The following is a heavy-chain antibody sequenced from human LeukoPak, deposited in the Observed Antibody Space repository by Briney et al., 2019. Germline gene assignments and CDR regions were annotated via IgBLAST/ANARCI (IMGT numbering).Heavy chain of an antibody. J-gene: IGHJ5*02. CDR3: ARGGNYYDSSGLGVNWFDP. Sequence: GESLQISCSGSGYSFTSYWIGWVRQMPGKGLEWMGIIYPGDSDTRYSPSFQGQVTISADKSISTAYLQWSSLKASDSAMYYCARGGNYYDSSGLGVNWFDPWGQGTLVIVSS. V-gene: IGHV5-51*01. CDR1: GYSFTSYW. D-gene: IGHD3-22*01. CDR2: IYPGDSDT.